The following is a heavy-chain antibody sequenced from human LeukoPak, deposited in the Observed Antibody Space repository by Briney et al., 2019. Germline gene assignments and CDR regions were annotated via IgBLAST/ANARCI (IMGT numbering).Heavy chain of an antibody. D-gene: IGHD5-18*01. J-gene: IGHJ4*02. V-gene: IGHV3-7*01. Sequence: GGSLRLSCAASGFTFSSYWMSWVRQAPGKGLEWVANIKQDGSEKYYVDSVKGRFTISRDNAKNSLYLQMNSLRAEDTAVYYCARDPVDTAMVPDYWGQGTLVTVSS. CDR1: GFTFSSYW. CDR2: IKQDGSEK. CDR3: ARDPVDTAMVPDY.